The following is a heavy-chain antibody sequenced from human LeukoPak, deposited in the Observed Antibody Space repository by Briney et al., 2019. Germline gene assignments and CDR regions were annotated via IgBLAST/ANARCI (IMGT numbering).Heavy chain of an antibody. CDR3: AKAINGYDPWDY. CDR1: GFTVSSNY. J-gene: IGHJ4*02. CDR2: IYSGGST. V-gene: IGHV3-53*01. Sequence: GGSLRLSCAASGFTVSSNYMSWVRQAPGKGLEWVSVIYSGGSTYYADSVKGRFTISRHNCKNTLNLQMNSLRAEDTAVYYCAKAINGYDPWDYWGQGTLVTVSS. D-gene: IGHD5-12*01.